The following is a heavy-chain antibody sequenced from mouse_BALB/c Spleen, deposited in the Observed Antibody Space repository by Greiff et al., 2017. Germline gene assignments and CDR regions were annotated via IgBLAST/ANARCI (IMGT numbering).Heavy chain of an antibody. D-gene: IGHD1-1*01. Sequence: EVQRVESGPGLVKPSQSLSLTCTVTGYSITSDYAWNWIRQFPGNKLEWMGYISYSGSTSYNPSLKSRISITRDTSKNQFFLQLNSVTTEDTATYYCARLGFDFSTTVWGQGTLVTVSA. CDR1: GYSITSDYA. V-gene: IGHV3-2*02. CDR3: ARLGFDFSTTV. CDR2: ISYSGST. J-gene: IGHJ3*01.